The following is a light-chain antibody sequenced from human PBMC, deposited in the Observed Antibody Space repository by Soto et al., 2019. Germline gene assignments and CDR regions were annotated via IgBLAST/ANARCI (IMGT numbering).Light chain of an antibody. CDR2: DVT. Sequence: QSALTQPASVSGSPGQSITISCTGTSSDVGGYDHVSWYQQHPGKAPKLIIYDVTVRPSGISPRFSGSKSDNTASLAVSGLQPEDEADYYCSSYTNKDTLLFGGGTKLTVI. CDR3: SSYTNKDTLL. CDR1: SSDVGGYDH. J-gene: IGLJ3*02. V-gene: IGLV2-14*03.